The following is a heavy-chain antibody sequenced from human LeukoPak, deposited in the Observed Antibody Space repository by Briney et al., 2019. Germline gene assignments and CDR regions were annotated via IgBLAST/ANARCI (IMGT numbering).Heavy chain of an antibody. D-gene: IGHD3-10*01. V-gene: IGHV4-31*03. J-gene: IGHJ4*02. CDR3: ARGASMVRGVINKFDY. CDR1: GGSISSGGYY. Sequence: TSQTLSLTCTVSGGSISSGGYYWSWMRQHPGKGLEWIGYIYYSGSTYYNPSLKSRVTISVDTSKNQFSLKLSSVTAADTAVYYCARGASMVRGVINKFDYWGQGTLVTISS. CDR2: IYYSGST.